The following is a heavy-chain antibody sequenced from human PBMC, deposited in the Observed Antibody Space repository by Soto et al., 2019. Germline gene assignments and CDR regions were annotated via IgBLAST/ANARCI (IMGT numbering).Heavy chain of an antibody. CDR2: IYSGGST. CDR3: ARDERVGANDYYYYGMDV. CDR1: GFTVSSNY. Sequence: GGSLRLSCAASGFTVSSNYMSWVRQAPGKGLEWVSVIYSGGSTYYADSVKGRFTISRDNSKNTLYLQMNSLRAEDTAVYYCARDERVGANDYYYYGMDVWGQGTTVTVSS. J-gene: IGHJ6*02. D-gene: IGHD1-26*01. V-gene: IGHV3-66*01.